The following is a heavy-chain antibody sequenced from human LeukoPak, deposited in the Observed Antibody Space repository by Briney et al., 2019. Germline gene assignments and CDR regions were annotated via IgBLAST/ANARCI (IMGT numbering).Heavy chain of an antibody. CDR3: ARESGSYGESYSDY. J-gene: IGHJ4*02. CDR1: GYTFTSYG. Sequence: ASVKVSCKASGYTFTSYGITWVRQAPGQGLEWMGWISVYNGNTDYAHKLQGRVTMTTETSTSTAYMKLRSLRSDDTAVYYCARESGSYGESYSDYWGQGSLVTVSS. D-gene: IGHD1-26*01. CDR2: ISVYNGNT. V-gene: IGHV1-18*01.